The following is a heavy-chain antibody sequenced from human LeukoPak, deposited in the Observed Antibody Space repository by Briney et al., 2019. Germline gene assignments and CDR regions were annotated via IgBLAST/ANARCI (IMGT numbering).Heavy chain of an antibody. Sequence: PSETLSLTCTVSGGSISSSSYYWGWIRQPPGKGLEWIGSIYYSGSTYYNPSLKSRVTISVDTSKNQFSLKLSSVTAADTAVYYCARRRSGWNYYYYYGMDVWGQGTTVTVSS. V-gene: IGHV4-39*01. CDR3: ARRRSGWNYYYYYGMDV. J-gene: IGHJ6*02. D-gene: IGHD3-22*01. CDR2: IYYSGST. CDR1: GGSISSSSYY.